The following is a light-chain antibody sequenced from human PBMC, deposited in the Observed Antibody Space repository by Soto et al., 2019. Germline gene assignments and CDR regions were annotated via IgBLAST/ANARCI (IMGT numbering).Light chain of an antibody. CDR1: QSVSNNY. J-gene: IGKJ3*01. CDR2: GAS. Sequence: EIVFTQSPGTLSLSPGERAILSCGASQSVSNNYLAWYRQKPGQAPKILIYGASNRATGIPDRFSGSGSGTDFTLTISRLEPEDFAVYYCQHYGSSPPFTFGPGTKVDIK. V-gene: IGKV3-20*01. CDR3: QHYGSSPPFT.